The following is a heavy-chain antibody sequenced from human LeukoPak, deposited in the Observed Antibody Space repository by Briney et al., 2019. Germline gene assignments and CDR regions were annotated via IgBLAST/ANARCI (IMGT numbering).Heavy chain of an antibody. CDR3: ARDLGYYDILPNWFDP. J-gene: IGHJ5*02. D-gene: IGHD3-9*01. Sequence: ASVKVSCKASGYTFTSYAMHWVRQAPGQRLEWMGWINAGNGNTKYPQKFQGRVTITRDTSASTAYMELSSLRSEDTAVYYCARDLGYYDILPNWFDPWGQGTLVTVSS. CDR2: INAGNGNT. CDR1: GYTFTSYA. V-gene: IGHV1-3*01.